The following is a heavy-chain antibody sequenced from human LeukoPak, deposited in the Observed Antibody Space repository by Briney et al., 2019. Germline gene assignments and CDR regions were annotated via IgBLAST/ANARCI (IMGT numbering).Heavy chain of an antibody. D-gene: IGHD5/OR15-5a*01. J-gene: IGHJ4*02. V-gene: IGHV3-23*01. CDR2: ITGNGATI. Sequence: GGSLRLSCAASGFTFSPYAMNWLRQAPGKGLEWVSVITGNGATIKYADSVKGRFTISRDNSKNTVYLQMSSLRAEDTAIYYCAKDWKPDGLYDLDYWGQGTLVTVSS. CDR1: GFTFSPYA. CDR3: AKDWKPDGLYDLDY.